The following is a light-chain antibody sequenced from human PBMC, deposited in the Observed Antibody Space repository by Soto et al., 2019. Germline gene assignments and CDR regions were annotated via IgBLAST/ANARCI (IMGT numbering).Light chain of an antibody. CDR2: SNN. CDR3: AAWDDSLSGYV. J-gene: IGLJ1*01. V-gene: IGLV1-44*01. CDR1: SSNIGSNT. Sequence: QSVLTQPPSASGTPGQRVTISCSGSSSNIGSNTVNWYQQFPGTAPQLLIYSNNQRPSGVPDRFSGSKSGTSASLAISGLQSEDEADYYCAAWDDSLSGYVFGTGTKVTVL.